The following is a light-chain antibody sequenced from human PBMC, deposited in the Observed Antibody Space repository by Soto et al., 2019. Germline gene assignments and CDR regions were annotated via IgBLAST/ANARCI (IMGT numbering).Light chain of an antibody. CDR3: NSYTSSTSLPYV. CDR1: SNDIGGYNY. CDR2: EVR. V-gene: IGLV2-14*01. J-gene: IGLJ1*01. Sequence: QSALAQPASVSGSPGQSITISCTGTSNDIGGYNYVSWYQQHPGKAPKLLIFEVRSRPSGVSNRFSGSKSGNTASLTISALQPEDEADYFCNSYTSSTSLPYVFGNGTKVTVL.